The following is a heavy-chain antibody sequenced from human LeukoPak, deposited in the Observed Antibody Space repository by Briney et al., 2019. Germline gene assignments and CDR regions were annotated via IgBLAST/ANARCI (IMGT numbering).Heavy chain of an antibody. D-gene: IGHD3-22*01. V-gene: IGHV3-23*01. CDR2: ISRSDGGT. CDR1: GFTFTNYA. CDR3: ARAFNYYDSSGYYFDY. Sequence: PGGSLRLSCAASGFTFTNYAMHWVRQAPGKGLEWVSAISRSDGGTYYADSVKGRFTISRDNSKNTLYLQMNSLRAEDTAVYYCARAFNYYDSSGYYFDYWGQGTLVTVSS. J-gene: IGHJ4*02.